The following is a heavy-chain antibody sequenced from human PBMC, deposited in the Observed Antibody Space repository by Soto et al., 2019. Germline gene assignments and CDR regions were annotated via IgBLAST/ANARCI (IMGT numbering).Heavy chain of an antibody. CDR3: ARDATMIVVVGGGSHYYSGMDV. D-gene: IGHD3-22*01. CDR2: IIPIFGTA. V-gene: IGHV1-69*06. CDR1: GGTFSSYA. Sequence: ASVKVSGKASGGTFSSYAISWVRQAPGQGLEWMGGIIPIFGTANYAQKFQGRGTITADKSTSTAYMELSSLRSEDTAVYYCARDATMIVVVGGGSHYYSGMDVWGPGTTVIVSS. J-gene: IGHJ6*02.